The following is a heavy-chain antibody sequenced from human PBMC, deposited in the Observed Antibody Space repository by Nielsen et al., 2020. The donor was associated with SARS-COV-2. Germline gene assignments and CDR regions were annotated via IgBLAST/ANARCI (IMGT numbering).Heavy chain of an antibody. CDR2: IYYSGST. D-gene: IGHD3-3*01. CDR1: GGSISSGGYY. Sequence: SETLSLTCTVSGGSISSGGYYWSWISQHPGKGLEWIGYIYYSGSTYYKPSLKSRVTISVDTSKNQFSMKLSSVTAADTALYYCARERVGGITIFGVVTRYGMDVWGQGTTVTVSS. J-gene: IGHJ6*02. CDR3: ARERVGGITIFGVVTRYGMDV. V-gene: IGHV4-30-4*08.